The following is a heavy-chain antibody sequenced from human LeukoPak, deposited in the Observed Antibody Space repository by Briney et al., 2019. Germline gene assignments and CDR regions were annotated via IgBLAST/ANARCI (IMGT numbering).Heavy chain of an antibody. J-gene: IGHJ4*02. V-gene: IGHV4-59*01. Sequence: SETLSLTCTVSGGSISSYYWSWIRQPPGKGLEWIGYVHYSGNTNYNPSLKSRVPMSVDTSKNQFYLKLISVTAADTAVYYCVGWQQLLFDYWGQGTLVTVSS. D-gene: IGHD6-13*01. CDR2: VHYSGNT. CDR3: VGWQQLLFDY. CDR1: GGSISSYY.